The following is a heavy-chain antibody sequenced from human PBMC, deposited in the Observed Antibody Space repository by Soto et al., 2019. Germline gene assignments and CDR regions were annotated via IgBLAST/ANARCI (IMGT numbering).Heavy chain of an antibody. Sequence: PGESLKISCKGSGYSFTSYWIGWVRQMPGKGLEWMVIIYPGDSDTRYSPSFQGQVTISADKSISTAYLQWSSLKASDTAMYYCARGGYCSSTSCPDYYYYMDVWGKGTTVTVSS. V-gene: IGHV5-51*01. CDR3: ARGGYCSSTSCPDYYYYMDV. J-gene: IGHJ6*03. CDR1: GYSFTSYW. D-gene: IGHD2-2*01. CDR2: IYPGDSDT.